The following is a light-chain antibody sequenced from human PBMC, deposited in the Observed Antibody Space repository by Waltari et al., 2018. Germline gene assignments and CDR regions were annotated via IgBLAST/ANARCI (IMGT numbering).Light chain of an antibody. CDR1: QSLLHSNGYNY. V-gene: IGKV2-28*01. J-gene: IGKJ5*01. Sequence: DIVMTQSPLSLPVTPGEPASISCRSSQSLLHSNGYNYLDWYLQKPGQSPQLLIYLGSNRASGVPDRFSGSGSGTDFTLKISRVEAEDVGVYYCQQRSNWPIVFGQGTRLEIK. CDR3: QQRSNWPIV. CDR2: LGS.